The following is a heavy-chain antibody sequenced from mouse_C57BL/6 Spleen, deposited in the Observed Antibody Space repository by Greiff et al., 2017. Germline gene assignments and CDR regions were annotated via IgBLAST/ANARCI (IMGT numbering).Heavy chain of an antibody. D-gene: IGHD2-4*01. CDR3: TRGGDYDRYFDV. V-gene: IGHV1-15*01. CDR2: IDPETGGT. CDR1: GYTFTDYE. Sequence: QVHVKQSGAELVRPGASVTLSCKASGYTFTDYEMHWVKQTPVHGLEWIGAIDPETGGTAYNQKFKGKAILTADKSSSTAYMELRSLTSEDSAVYYCTRGGDYDRYFDVWGTGTTVTVSS. J-gene: IGHJ1*03.